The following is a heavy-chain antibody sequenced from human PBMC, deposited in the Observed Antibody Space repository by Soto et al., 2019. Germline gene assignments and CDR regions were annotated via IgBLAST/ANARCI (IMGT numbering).Heavy chain of an antibody. D-gene: IGHD6-13*01. CDR3: ARELIEQQLVLGN. V-gene: IGHV3-33*01. Sequence: PGGSLRLSCAASGFTFSSYGMHWVRQAPGKGLEWVAVIWYDGSNKYYADSVKGRFTISRDNSKNTLYLQMNSLRAEDTAVYYCARELIEQQLVLGNWGQGTLVTVSS. CDR1: GFTFSSYG. J-gene: IGHJ4*02. CDR2: IWYDGSNK.